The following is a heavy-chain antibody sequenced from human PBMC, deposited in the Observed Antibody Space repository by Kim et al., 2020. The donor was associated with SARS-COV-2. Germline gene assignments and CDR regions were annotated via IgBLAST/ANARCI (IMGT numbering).Heavy chain of an antibody. D-gene: IGHD5-12*01. J-gene: IGHJ3*02. CDR2: VSGGGGST. CDR1: GFTFDDYA. V-gene: IGHV3-43*02. Sequence: GGSLRLSCAASGFTFDDYAMHWVRQAPGKGLEWVSLVSGGGGSTFYADSVKGRFTISRDNSKNSLYLQMNNLRTEDTALYYCAKDNGYKYSEGAFDIWGQGTLVTVSS. CDR3: AKDNGYKYSEGAFDI.